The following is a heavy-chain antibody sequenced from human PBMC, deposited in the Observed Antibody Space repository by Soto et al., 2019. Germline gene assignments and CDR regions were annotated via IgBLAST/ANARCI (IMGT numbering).Heavy chain of an antibody. CDR2: ISSSSSYI. V-gene: IGHV3-21*01. J-gene: IGHJ6*02. CDR1: GFTFSSYS. D-gene: IGHD5-18*01. Sequence: PGGSLRLSCAASGFTFSSYSMNWVRQAPGKGLEWVSSISSSSSYIYYADSVKGRFTISRDNAKNSLYLQMNSLRAEDTAVYYCARSGGGYSYRDPDYYYYGMDVWGQGTTVTVSS. CDR3: ARSGGGYSYRDPDYYYYGMDV.